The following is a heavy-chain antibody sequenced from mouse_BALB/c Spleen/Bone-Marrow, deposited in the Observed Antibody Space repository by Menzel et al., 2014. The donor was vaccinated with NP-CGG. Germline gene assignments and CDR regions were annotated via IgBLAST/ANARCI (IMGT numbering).Heavy chain of an antibody. D-gene: IGHD2-4*01. J-gene: IGHJ4*01. CDR1: GYTFTSYW. V-gene: IGHV1-5*01. CDR3: THDYDYYAMNY. CDR2: IYPGNSDT. Sequence: VQLQQSGTVLARPGASVKMSCKASGYTFTSYWMHWVKQRPGQGLVWIGAIYPGNSDTSYNQKFKGKAKLTAVTSTSTAYMELSSLTNEDSAVYYCTHDYDYYAMNYWGQGTSVTVSS.